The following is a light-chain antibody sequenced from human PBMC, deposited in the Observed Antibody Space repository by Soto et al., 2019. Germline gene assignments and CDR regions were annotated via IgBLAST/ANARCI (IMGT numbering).Light chain of an antibody. CDR3: QQYGSSPQT. J-gene: IGKJ1*01. CDR1: HSVTSNY. V-gene: IGKV3-20*01. CDR2: ASS. Sequence: EIVLTQSPGTLSLSPGERATLSCRASHSVTSNYLAWYQQTPGQAPRLIIYASSGSASGIPDRFGGSGSGTDFILTISRLEPEDFAVYYCQQYGSSPQTFGQGTRVDIK.